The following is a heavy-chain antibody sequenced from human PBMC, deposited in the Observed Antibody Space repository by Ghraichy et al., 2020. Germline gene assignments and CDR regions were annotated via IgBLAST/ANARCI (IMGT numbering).Heavy chain of an antibody. J-gene: IGHJ3*02. CDR2: IYSGGST. Sequence: GGSLRLSCAASGFTVSSNYMSWVHQAPGKGLEWVSVIYSGGSTYYADSVKGRFTISRDNSKNTLYLQMNSLRAEDTAVYYCARQCSGGSCYLDAFDIWGQGTRVTVSS. D-gene: IGHD2-15*01. CDR1: GFTVSSNY. CDR3: ARQCSGGSCYLDAFDI. V-gene: IGHV3-53*01.